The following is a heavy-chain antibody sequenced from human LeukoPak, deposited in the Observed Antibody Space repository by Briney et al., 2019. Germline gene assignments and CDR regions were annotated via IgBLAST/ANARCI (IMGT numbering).Heavy chain of an antibody. D-gene: IGHD1-1*01. CDR2: INEDGSEK. V-gene: IGHV3-7*02. CDR3: VTYKNQPHTLFFDF. CDR1: GFTFRNYW. J-gene: IGHJ4*02. Sequence: GGSLRLSCAASGFTFRNYWMNWVRQAPGKGLEWVANINEDGSEKNYVDSVKGRFTTSRDNARNSLSLQMNGLRSEDTAVYYYVTYKNQPHTLFFDFWGQGALVTVSA.